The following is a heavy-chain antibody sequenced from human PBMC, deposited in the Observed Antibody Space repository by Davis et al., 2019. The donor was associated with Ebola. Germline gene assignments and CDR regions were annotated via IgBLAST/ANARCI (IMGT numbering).Heavy chain of an antibody. Sequence: AASVKVSCKASGYTFTSYYMHWVRQAPGQGLEWMGIINPSGGSTSYAQKFQGRVTMTRDTSTSTAYMEVSSLRSEDTAVYYCARGADDFWSGGTYRYYDLDVWGLGTMVTVSS. J-gene: IGHJ6*02. CDR3: ARGADDFWSGGTYRYYDLDV. CDR2: INPSGGST. CDR1: GYTFTSYY. D-gene: IGHD3-3*01. V-gene: IGHV1-46*01.